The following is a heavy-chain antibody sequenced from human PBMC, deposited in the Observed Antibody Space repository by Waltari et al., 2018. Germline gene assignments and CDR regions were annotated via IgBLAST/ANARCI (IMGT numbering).Heavy chain of an antibody. D-gene: IGHD6-13*01. Sequence: EVQLVQSGAEVKKSGESLKISCKASGYTFTNYWIGWVRQKPGKGLEWIGLIYPGDSDARHSPSFEGHVTISVDKSIRTVYLQWTRLRASDTAMYYCAREGSSWLTSKWLDPWGQGTLVTVSS. V-gene: IGHV5-51*03. CDR1: GYTFTNYW. CDR2: IYPGDSDA. CDR3: AREGSSWLTSKWLDP. J-gene: IGHJ5*02.